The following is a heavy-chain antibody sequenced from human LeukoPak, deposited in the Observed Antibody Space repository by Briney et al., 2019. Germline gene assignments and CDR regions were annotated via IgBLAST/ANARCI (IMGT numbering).Heavy chain of an antibody. CDR2: ISPSSST. V-gene: IGHV3-11*03. Sequence: GGSLRLSCAASGFTFSDYYMTWIRQAPGKGLAWVSHISPSSSTPYADSVKGRFTISRDNAKNSLYLQMNSLRAEDTAVYYCARLGTIAAAGSPDYWGQGTLVTVSS. CDR3: ARLGTIAAAGSPDY. D-gene: IGHD6-13*01. J-gene: IGHJ4*01. CDR1: GFTFSDYY.